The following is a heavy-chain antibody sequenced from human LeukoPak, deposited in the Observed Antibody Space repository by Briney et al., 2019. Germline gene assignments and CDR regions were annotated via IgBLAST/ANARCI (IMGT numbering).Heavy chain of an antibody. D-gene: IGHD3-9*01. V-gene: IGHV3-21*01. CDR2: ISSSRDYI. CDR1: GFSFGSYS. Sequence: GGSLRLSCAASGFSFGSYSMNWVRQAPGKGLEWVSSISSSRDYIYYADSVKGRFTISRDNARNSLYLQMNSLRADDTAVYSCAKERYFDWSGGWFDPWGQGTLVTVSS. J-gene: IGHJ5*02. CDR3: AKERYFDWSGGWFDP.